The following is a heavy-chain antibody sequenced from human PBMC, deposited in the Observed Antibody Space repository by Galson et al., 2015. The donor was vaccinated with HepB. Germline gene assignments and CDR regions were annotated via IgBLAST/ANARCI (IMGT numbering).Heavy chain of an antibody. J-gene: IGHJ6*02. V-gene: IGHV4-59*01. D-gene: IGHD6-13*01. CDR3: ARLTLGDLPGSWYYGMDV. CDR1: GGSISSYY. CDR2: IYYSGST. Sequence: SETLSLTCTVSGGSISSYYWSWIRQPPGKGLEWIGYIYYSGSTNYNPSPKSRVTISVDTSKNQFSLKLSSVTAADTAVFYCARLTLGDLPGSWYYGMDVWGQGTTVTVSS.